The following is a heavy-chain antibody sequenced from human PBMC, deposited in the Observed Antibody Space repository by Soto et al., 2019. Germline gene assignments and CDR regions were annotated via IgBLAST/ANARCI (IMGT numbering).Heavy chain of an antibody. V-gene: IGHV3-66*01. CDR3: ARDASSGSYLFDY. CDR2: LYSGGST. D-gene: IGHD1-26*01. CDR1: GFTVSSNY. Sequence: EVQLVESGGGLVQPGGSLRLSCAASGFTVSSNYMSWVRQAPGKGLEWASVLYSGGSTYYADSVKGRFTISRDNSKNTLYLQMNSLRAEDTAVYYCARDASSGSYLFDYWGQGTLVTVSS. J-gene: IGHJ4*02.